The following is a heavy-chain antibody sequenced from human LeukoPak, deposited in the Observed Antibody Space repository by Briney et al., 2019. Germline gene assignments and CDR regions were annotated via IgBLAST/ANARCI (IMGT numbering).Heavy chain of an antibody. CDR2: IYSGGTI. CDR1: GFSIRTYY. CDR3: VRAVHHNFYSDSSGYYGDAFDV. D-gene: IGHD3-22*01. J-gene: IGHJ3*01. V-gene: IGHV3-53*01. Sequence: GGSLRLSCAASGFSIRTYYMSWVRQVPGKGLEWVSVIYSGGTIRYADSVKGRFTFSRDNFKDTLNLQMNSLRADDTAVYYCVRAVHHNFYSDSSGYYGDAFDVWGQGTVVAVSS.